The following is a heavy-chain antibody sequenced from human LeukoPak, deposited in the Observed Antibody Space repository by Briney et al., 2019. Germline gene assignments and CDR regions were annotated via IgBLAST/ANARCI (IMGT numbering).Heavy chain of an antibody. J-gene: IGHJ4*02. Sequence: KTSETLSLTCTVSGASISGYYWSFFRQPAGRRLEWIGRIYSSGSTKYSPSFKSRGTLSVDTSKNRFSLKLSSVTAADTAVYYCARVGGERYSKYYFDYWGQGTLVTVSS. CDR3: ARVGGERYSKYYFDY. D-gene: IGHD2-15*01. V-gene: IGHV4-4*07. CDR1: GASISGYY. CDR2: IYSSGST.